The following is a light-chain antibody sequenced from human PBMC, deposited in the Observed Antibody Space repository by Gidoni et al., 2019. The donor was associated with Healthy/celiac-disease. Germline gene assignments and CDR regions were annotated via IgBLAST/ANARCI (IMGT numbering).Light chain of an antibody. Sequence: DIQMTQSPSSLSASVGDRVTITCRASQSISSYLNWYQQKPGKAPKLLIYAASSLQSGVPSRFSGSGSGTGFTLTISSLQPEDFATYYCQQRYSTPLYTFGQGTYLEIK. CDR3: QQRYSTPLYT. V-gene: IGKV1-39*01. CDR2: AAS. CDR1: QSISSY. J-gene: IGKJ2*01.